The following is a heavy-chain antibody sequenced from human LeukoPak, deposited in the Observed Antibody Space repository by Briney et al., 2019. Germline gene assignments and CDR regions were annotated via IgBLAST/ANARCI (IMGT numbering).Heavy chain of an antibody. J-gene: IGHJ4*02. CDR1: GYTFTGYY. Sequence: ASVKVSCKASGYTFTGYYMHWVRQAPGQGLEWMGWINPNSGGTNYAQKFQGRVTITADKSTSTAYMELSSLRSEDTAVYYCARLSGYSGGFDYWGQGTLVTVSS. V-gene: IGHV1-2*02. CDR3: ARLSGYSGGFDY. CDR2: INPNSGGT. D-gene: IGHD5-12*01.